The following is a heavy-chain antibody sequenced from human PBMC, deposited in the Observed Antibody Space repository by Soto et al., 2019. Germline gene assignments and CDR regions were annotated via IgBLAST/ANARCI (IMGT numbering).Heavy chain of an antibody. CDR2: IYHSGSD. J-gene: IGHJ3*02. CDR1: GGSIITSTHY. D-gene: IGHD3-16*01. Sequence: QLQLQESGPGLVKPSETLSLTCTVSGGSIITSTHYWGWIRQPPGKGLEWIGSIYHSGSDYYNPSLKSRVSISVDTSKNHFSLKLRSVTARDTAVYYCATLYGGTRAFEIWGQGTLVTVSS. CDR3: ATLYGGTRAFEI. V-gene: IGHV4-39*02.